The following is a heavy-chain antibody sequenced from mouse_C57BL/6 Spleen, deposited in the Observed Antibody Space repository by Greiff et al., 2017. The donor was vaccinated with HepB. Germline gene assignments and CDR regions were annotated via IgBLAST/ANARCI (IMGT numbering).Heavy chain of an antibody. D-gene: IGHD3-1*01. V-gene: IGHV5-17*01. CDR3: ARGGRTARAIFDY. Sequence: EVQLVESGGGLVKPGGSLKLSCAASGFTFSDYGMHWVRQAPEKGLEWVAYISSGSSTIYYADTVKGRFTISRDNAKNTLFLQMTSLRSEDTAMYYCARGGRTARAIFDYWGQGTTLTVSS. CDR2: ISSGSSTI. J-gene: IGHJ2*01. CDR1: GFTFSDYG.